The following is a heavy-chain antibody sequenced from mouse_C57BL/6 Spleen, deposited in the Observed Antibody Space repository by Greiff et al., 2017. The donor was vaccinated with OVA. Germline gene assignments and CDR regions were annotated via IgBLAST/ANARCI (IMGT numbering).Heavy chain of an antibody. CDR1: GYTFTDYE. J-gene: IGHJ2*01. CDR2: IDPETGGT. V-gene: IGHV1-15*01. D-gene: IGHD2-1*01. Sequence: LQESGAELVRPGASVTLSCKASGYTFTDYEMHWVKQTPVHGLEWIGAIDPETGGTAYNQKFKGKAILTADKSSSTAYMELRSLTSEDSAVYYCTRIGNYYWGQGTTLTVSS. CDR3: TRIGNYY.